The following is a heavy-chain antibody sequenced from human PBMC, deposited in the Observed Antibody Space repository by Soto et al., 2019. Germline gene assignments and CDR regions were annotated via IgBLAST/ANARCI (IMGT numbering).Heavy chain of an antibody. D-gene: IGHD1-20*01. V-gene: IGHV3-23*01. Sequence: EVQLLDSGGGLVQPGGSLRVSCAASGFTFSSYAMSWVRQAPGKGLEWVSGISGSGGSTYYADSVKGRFTISRDNSKNTLVLQMSSLRAEDTAVYYCVRYSRNDKNFDCWGQGTLVTVSS. CDR1: GFTFSSYA. CDR2: ISGSGGST. J-gene: IGHJ4*02. CDR3: VRYSRNDKNFDC.